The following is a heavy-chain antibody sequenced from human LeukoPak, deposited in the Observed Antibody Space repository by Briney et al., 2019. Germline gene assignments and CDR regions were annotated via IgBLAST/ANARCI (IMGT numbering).Heavy chain of an antibody. CDR1: GYTFTGYY. CDR3: AGGASSTYQLLSIYYYYYYMDV. J-gene: IGHJ6*03. Sequence: ASVKVSCKASGYTFTGYYMHWVRQAPGQGLEWMGWINPNSGGTNYAQKFQGRVTMTRDTSISTAYMELSRLRSEDTAVYYCAGGASSTYQLLSIYYYYYYMDVWGKGTTVTVSS. D-gene: IGHD2-2*01. V-gene: IGHV1-2*02. CDR2: INPNSGGT.